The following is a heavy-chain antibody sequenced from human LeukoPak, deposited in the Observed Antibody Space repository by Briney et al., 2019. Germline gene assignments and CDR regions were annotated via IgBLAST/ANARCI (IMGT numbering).Heavy chain of an antibody. CDR3: ARAILTPSGYVWHFDL. CDR2: NS. Sequence: SETLSLTRTVSGDSISSGGYYWSWLRQHPGKGLGWIGYNSYYNPALKSRVTISVDTSKNQFSLNLSSVTAADTAVYYCARAILTPSGYVWHFDLWGRGTLVTVSS. V-gene: IGHV4-31*03. J-gene: IGHJ2*01. CDR1: GDSISSGGYY. D-gene: IGHD3-3*01.